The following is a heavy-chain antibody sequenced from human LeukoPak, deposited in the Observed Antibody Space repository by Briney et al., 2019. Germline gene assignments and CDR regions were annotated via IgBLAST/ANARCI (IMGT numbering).Heavy chain of an antibody. V-gene: IGHV1-8*01. Sequence: GASVKVSCKASGYTFTSYDINWVRQATGQGLEWMGWMNPNSGNTGYAQKFQGRVTMTRNTSISTTYMELSSLRSEDTAVYYCARSNVPDKGRVPAAIGWFDPWGQGTLVTVSS. CDR1: GYTFTSYD. D-gene: IGHD2-2*02. CDR2: MNPNSGNT. J-gene: IGHJ5*02. CDR3: ARSNVPDKGRVPAAIGWFDP.